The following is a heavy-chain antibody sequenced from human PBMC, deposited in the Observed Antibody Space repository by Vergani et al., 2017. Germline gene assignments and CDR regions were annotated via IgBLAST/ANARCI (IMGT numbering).Heavy chain of an antibody. V-gene: IGHV3-30*02. J-gene: IGHJ6*02. Sequence: VQLLESGGGLVQPGGSLRLSCAASGFSFSTYGMHWVRQAPGRGLEWVAFLRCDGSNEYYGDAVKGRFIISRDNSKDMLSLEMHSLRPEDTAVYYCANSYCSSLSCYAFYGMEVWGQGTTVTVSS. CDR1: GFSFSTYG. CDR3: ANSYCSSLSCYAFYGMEV. D-gene: IGHD2-2*01. CDR2: LRCDGSNE.